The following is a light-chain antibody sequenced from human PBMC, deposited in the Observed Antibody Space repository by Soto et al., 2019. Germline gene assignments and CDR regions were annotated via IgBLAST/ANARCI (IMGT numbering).Light chain of an antibody. CDR1: QSLVHSNGKTY. CDR2: ETS. V-gene: IGKV2-24*01. CDR3: MQVTQFPHT. Sequence: DIVMTQTPLFSPVTLGQPASISCRSSQSLVHSNGKTYLSWLQQRPGQPPRLLIYETSNRFSGVPDRFSGSGAGTDFTLQISRVEADDVGVYYCMQVTQFPHTVGPGTKVDIK. J-gene: IGKJ3*01.